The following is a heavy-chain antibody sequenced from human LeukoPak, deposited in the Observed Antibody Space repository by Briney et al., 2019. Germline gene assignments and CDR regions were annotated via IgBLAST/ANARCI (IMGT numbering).Heavy chain of an antibody. J-gene: IGHJ6*03. V-gene: IGHV4-34*01. Sequence: KSSETLSLTCAVYGGSFSGYYWSWIRQPPGKGLEWIGEINHSGSTNYNPSLKSRVTISVDTSKNQFSLKLSSVTAADTAVYYCARSLRYYYYYMDVWGKGTTVTVSS. CDR2: INHSGST. CDR1: GGSFSGYY. CDR3: ARSLRYYYYYMDV.